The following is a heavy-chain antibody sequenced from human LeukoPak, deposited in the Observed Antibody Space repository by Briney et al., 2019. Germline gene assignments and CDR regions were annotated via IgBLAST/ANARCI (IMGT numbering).Heavy chain of an antibody. CDR2: INPNSGGT. Sequence: GASVKLSCKASGYTFTGYYMHWVRQAPGQRLGGMGWINPNSGGTNYAQKSQGRVTMTRDTSISTAYMELSRLRSDDTAVYYCARVPAADPGYYGMDVWGQGTTVTVSS. J-gene: IGHJ6*02. V-gene: IGHV1-2*02. D-gene: IGHD6-13*01. CDR1: GYTFTGYY. CDR3: ARVPAADPGYYGMDV.